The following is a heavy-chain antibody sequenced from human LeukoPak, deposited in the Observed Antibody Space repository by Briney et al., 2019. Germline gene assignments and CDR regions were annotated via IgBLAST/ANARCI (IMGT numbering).Heavy chain of an antibody. CDR1: GFTFSSYE. V-gene: IGHV3-48*03. Sequence: GGSLRLSCAASGFTFSSYEMNWVRQAPGKGLEWVSYISSSVSTIYYADSMKGRFTISRDNSKNSLYLQMNSLRTEDTALYYCAKPGYPLEWLLLDWGQGTLVTVSS. J-gene: IGHJ4*02. CDR3: AKPGYPLEWLLLD. D-gene: IGHD3-22*01. CDR2: ISSSVSTI.